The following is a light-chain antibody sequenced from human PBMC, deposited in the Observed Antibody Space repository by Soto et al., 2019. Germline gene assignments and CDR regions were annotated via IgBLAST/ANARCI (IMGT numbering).Light chain of an antibody. Sequence: ALTQPASVSGSPGQSITISCTGTSNDVGGYNYVSWYQQHPGKAPKLMIYEVTNRPSGVSNRFSGSKSGNTASLTISGLQAEDEADYYCASYRSSSTLYVFGTGTKVTVL. CDR2: EVT. J-gene: IGLJ1*01. CDR1: SNDVGGYNY. V-gene: IGLV2-14*01. CDR3: ASYRSSSTLYV.